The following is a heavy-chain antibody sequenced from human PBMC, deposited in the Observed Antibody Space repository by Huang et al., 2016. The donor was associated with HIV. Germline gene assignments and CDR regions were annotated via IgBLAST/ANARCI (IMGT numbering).Heavy chain of an antibody. Sequence: QITLKESGPMLVKPTQTLTLTCTFSGFSLSTSEVGVGWIRQPPGKALEWLALIYSDDDKRYRPSLKSRLTITKDTSRNQVVLTRTNMDPVDTGTYYCAHSAFGTSGYYFRMHFDYWGQGALVTVSS. D-gene: IGHD3-22*01. CDR2: IYSDDDK. CDR1: GFSLSTSEVG. J-gene: IGHJ4*02. V-gene: IGHV2-5*02. CDR3: AHSAFGTSGYYFRMHFDY.